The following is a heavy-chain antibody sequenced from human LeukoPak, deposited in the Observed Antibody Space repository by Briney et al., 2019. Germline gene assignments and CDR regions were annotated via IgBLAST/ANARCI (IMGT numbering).Heavy chain of an antibody. CDR3: ARSTIGHSSSWYRLVIWFDP. CDR1: GYSFTSYW. D-gene: IGHD6-13*01. J-gene: IGHJ5*02. V-gene: IGHV5-51*01. CDR2: IYPGDSDT. Sequence: KAGESLKISCKGSGYSFTSYWIGWVRQMPGKGLEWMGIIYPGDSDTRYSPSFQGQVTISANKSISTAYLQWSSLKASDTAMYYCARSTIGHSSSWYRLVIWFDPWGQGTLVTVSS.